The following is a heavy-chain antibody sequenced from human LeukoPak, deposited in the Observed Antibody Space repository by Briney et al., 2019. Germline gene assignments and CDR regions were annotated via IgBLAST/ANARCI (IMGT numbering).Heavy chain of an antibody. D-gene: IGHD6-13*01. CDR2: INPNSGDT. CDR1: GYTFTGYY. Sequence: GASVKVSCKASGYTFTGYYLHWVRQAPGQGLEWMGWINPNSGDTNYAQKFQGRVTMTRDTSISTAYMELRRLRSDDTAVYYCARGGGSAAGVFDYWGQGTRVSVSS. J-gene: IGHJ4*02. V-gene: IGHV1-2*02. CDR3: ARGGGSAAGVFDY.